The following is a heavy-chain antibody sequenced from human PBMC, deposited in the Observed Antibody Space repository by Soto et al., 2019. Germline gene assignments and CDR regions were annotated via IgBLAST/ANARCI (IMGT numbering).Heavy chain of an antibody. CDR2: IYYSGST. Sequence: QVQLQESGPGLVKPSQTLSLTCTVSGGSISSGDYYWSWIRQPPGKGLEWIGYIYYSGSTYYNPSLKSRVTMSVDTSKNQCSLKLSSVTAADTALYYCAGEPQLVLFGWRWFDPWGQGTLVTVSS. CDR1: GGSISSGDYY. V-gene: IGHV4-30-4*01. CDR3: AGEPQLVLFGWRWFDP. D-gene: IGHD6-13*01. J-gene: IGHJ5*02.